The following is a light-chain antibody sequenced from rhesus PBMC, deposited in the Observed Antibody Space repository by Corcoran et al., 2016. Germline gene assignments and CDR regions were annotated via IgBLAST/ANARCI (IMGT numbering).Light chain of an antibody. Sequence: DIQMTQSPSSLSASVGDTVTNTCRASQSISSWLAWYQQKPGKAPKLLNYKASTLQSGVPLRFSGCGSGTDFTLTISSLRSEDFANYYCQQSSSSPYSFGQGTKVEIK. V-gene: IGKV1-22*01. J-gene: IGKJ2*01. CDR2: KAS. CDR1: QSISSW. CDR3: QQSSSSPYS.